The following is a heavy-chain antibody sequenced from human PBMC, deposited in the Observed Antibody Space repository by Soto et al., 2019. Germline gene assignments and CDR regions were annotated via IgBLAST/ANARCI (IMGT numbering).Heavy chain of an antibody. V-gene: IGHV5-10-1*01. D-gene: IGHD6-19*01. Sequence: GESLKISCKGSGYSFTSYWIIWVRQMPGKGLEWMGRIDPSDSYTNYSPSFQGHVTISADKSISTAYLQWSSLKASDTAMYYCARDHLGAGYNYYGMDVWGQGTTVTVSS. CDR1: GYSFTSYW. J-gene: IGHJ6*02. CDR2: IDPSDSYT. CDR3: ARDHLGAGYNYYGMDV.